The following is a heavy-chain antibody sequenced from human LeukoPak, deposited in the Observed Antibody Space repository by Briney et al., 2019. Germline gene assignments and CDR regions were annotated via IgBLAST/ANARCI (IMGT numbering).Heavy chain of an antibody. Sequence: GSLRLSCAASGFTFSDYYMSWIRQAPGKGLEWVSYISSGGGTIYYADSVKGRFTISRDNAKNSLYLQMNSLRAEDTDVYYCARENYDRSGFYFYYWGQGTLVTVSS. CDR2: ISSGGGTI. CDR3: ARENYDRSGFYFYY. V-gene: IGHV3-11*01. D-gene: IGHD3-22*01. CDR1: GFTFSDYY. J-gene: IGHJ4*02.